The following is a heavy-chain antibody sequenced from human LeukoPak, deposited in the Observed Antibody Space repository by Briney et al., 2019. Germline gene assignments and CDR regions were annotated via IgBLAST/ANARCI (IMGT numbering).Heavy chain of an antibody. D-gene: IGHD5-24*01. CDR1: RDILKKYV. CDR3: ARGGWDGYHLDS. Sequence: SVKVSCKASRDILKKYVIFWVRQAPRQGREWMGRIIPVLSIANNAQKFQGRVTITADKHTRTAYMELGRLRSQDTAVYYCARGGWDGYHLDSWGQGSLVTVSS. J-gene: IGHJ5*01. CDR2: IIPVLSIA. V-gene: IGHV1-69*04.